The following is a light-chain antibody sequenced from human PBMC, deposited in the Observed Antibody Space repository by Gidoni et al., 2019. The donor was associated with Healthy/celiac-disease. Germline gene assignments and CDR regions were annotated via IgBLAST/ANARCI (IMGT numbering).Light chain of an antibody. Sequence: ELVLTQSPATLSLSPGERATLSCRASQSVSSYLAWYQQKPGQAPRLLIYDASNRATGIPARFSGSGSGTDFTLTISSLEPEDFAVYYCQQRSNWPVTFGQXTKVEIK. CDR1: QSVSSY. CDR3: QQRSNWPVT. CDR2: DAS. J-gene: IGKJ1*01. V-gene: IGKV3-11*01.